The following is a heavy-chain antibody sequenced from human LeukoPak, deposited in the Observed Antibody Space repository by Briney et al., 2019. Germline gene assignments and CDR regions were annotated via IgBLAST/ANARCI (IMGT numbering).Heavy chain of an antibody. CDR1: GGSVRSGDYY. V-gene: IGHV4-61*08. Sequence: SETLSLTCTVSGGSVRSGDYYWNWIRQAPEKGLEWLGHISSTGSTNYNPSLKSRVTISVDTSKNQFSLKLSSVTAADTAFYYCARARNSTGWVDYWGQGTLVTVSS. CDR2: ISSTGST. CDR3: ARARNSTGWVDY. D-gene: IGHD2/OR15-2a*01. J-gene: IGHJ4*02.